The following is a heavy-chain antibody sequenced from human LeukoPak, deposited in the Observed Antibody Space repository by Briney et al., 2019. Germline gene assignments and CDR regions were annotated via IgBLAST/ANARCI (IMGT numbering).Heavy chain of an antibody. CDR1: GFTFGIYA. CDR2: ISGSAST. D-gene: IGHD3-10*01. V-gene: IGHV3-23*01. J-gene: IGHJ4*02. Sequence: GGSLRLSCAASGFTFGIYAMSWVRQAPGKGLEWVSGISGSASTYYADSVKGRFTISRDNSQNTLYLQMNSLRAEDTAIYYCAKPGGIWFGEFFDYWGQGTLVTVSS. CDR3: AKPGGIWFGEFFDY.